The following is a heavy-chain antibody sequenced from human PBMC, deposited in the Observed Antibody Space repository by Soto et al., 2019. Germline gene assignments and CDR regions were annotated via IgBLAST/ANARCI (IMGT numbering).Heavy chain of an antibody. CDR3: ARYGSSGSYYYYFDS. J-gene: IGHJ4*02. Sequence: ASETLSLTCTVSCGSITNYYWRWIRQPPGKGLEWIGYIYYSGSTNYNPSLKSRVTISVDTSKNQFSLKLNSVTAADTAVYYCARYGSSGSYYYYFDSWGQGTLVTVSS. D-gene: IGHD1-26*01. CDR2: IYYSGST. V-gene: IGHV4-59*01. CDR1: CGSITNYY.